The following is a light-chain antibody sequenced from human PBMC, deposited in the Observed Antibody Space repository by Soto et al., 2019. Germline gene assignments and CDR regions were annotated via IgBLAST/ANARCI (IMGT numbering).Light chain of an antibody. V-gene: IGLV2-14*01. Sequence: QSLLTQPASVSGSPRQSITISCTGTSSDVGGYNSVSWYQHHPGKAPKLIIHEVIYRPSGVPDRFSGSESGNTASLTISGLQAGEEAYYDSTSYTATVAVVCGGGTKVTV. J-gene: IGLJ2*01. CDR1: SSDVGGYNS. CDR2: EVI. CDR3: TSYTATVAVV.